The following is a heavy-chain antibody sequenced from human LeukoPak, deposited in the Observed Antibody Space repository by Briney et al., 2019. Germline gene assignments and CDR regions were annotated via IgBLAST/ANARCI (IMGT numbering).Heavy chain of an antibody. CDR1: GFTFSSYG. CDR3: AKDSLITMVRGVVVYYYGMDV. D-gene: IGHD3-10*01. Sequence: GGSLRLSCAASGFTFSSYGMHWVRQAPGKGLEWVAVVSYDGSNKYYADSVKGRFTISRDNSKNTLYLQMNSLRAEDTAVYYCAKDSLITMVRGVVVYYYGMDVWGKGTTVTVSS. J-gene: IGHJ6*04. V-gene: IGHV3-30*18. CDR2: VSYDGSNK.